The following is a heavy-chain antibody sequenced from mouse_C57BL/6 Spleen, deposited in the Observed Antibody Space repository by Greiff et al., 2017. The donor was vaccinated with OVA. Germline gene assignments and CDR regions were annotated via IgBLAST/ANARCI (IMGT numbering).Heavy chain of an antibody. J-gene: IGHJ2*01. V-gene: IGHV1-82*01. D-gene: IGHD3-1*01. Sequence: QVQLQQSGPELVKPGASVKISCKASGYAFSSSWMTWVTQRPGKGLEWIGRIYPGDGDTNYNGKFKGKATLTADKSSSTAYMQLSSLTSEDSAVYFCARSGFLGYWGQGTTLTVSA. CDR1: GYAFSSSW. CDR3: ARSGFLGY. CDR2: IYPGDGDT.